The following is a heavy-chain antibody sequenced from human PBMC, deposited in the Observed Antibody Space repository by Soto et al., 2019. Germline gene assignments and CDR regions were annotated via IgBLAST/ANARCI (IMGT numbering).Heavy chain of an antibody. Sequence: EVQLVESGGGLVQPGGSLRLSCAASGFTFSTYCMSWVRQAPGKGLEWVASIKQDGSEEYYVDSVKGRFTISRDNAKNSLYLQMNSLRAEDTGVYYCARLMWWWTGWGQGTLVTVSS. V-gene: IGHV3-7*01. CDR2: IKQDGSEE. J-gene: IGHJ4*02. CDR3: ARLMWWWTG. CDR1: GFTFSTYC. D-gene: IGHD2-21*01.